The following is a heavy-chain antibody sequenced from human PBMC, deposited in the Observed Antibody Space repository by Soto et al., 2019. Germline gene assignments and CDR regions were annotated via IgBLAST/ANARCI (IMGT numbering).Heavy chain of an antibody. D-gene: IGHD3-22*01. CDR1: GFTFSSYE. Sequence: GGSLRLSCAASGFTFSSYEMNWVRQAPGKGLEWVSYISSSGSTIYYADSVKGRFTISRDNAKNSLYLQMNSLRAEDTAVYYCARGAGDYYDSSAPLLGYDAFDICGQGTMVTV. CDR2: ISSSGSTI. V-gene: IGHV3-48*03. CDR3: ARGAGDYYDSSAPLLGYDAFDI. J-gene: IGHJ3*02.